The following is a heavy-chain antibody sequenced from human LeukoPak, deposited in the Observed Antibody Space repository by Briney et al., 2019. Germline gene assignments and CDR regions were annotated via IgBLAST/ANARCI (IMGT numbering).Heavy chain of an antibody. CDR2: MNPNSGNT. CDR1: GYTFTSYD. D-gene: IGHD3-10*01. V-gene: IGHV1-8*01. CDR3: ARARARSLARYYYYYMDV. Sequence: GASVKVSCKASGYTFTSYDINWVRQATGQGLEWMGWMNPNSGNTGYAQKFQGRVTMTRNTSISTAYMELSSLRSEDTAVYYCARARARSLARYYYYYMDVWGKGTTVTVSS. J-gene: IGHJ6*03.